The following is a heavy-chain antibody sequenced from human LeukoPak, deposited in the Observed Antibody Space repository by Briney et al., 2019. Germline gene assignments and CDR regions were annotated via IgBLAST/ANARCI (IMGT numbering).Heavy chain of an antibody. V-gene: IGHV3-23*01. CDR2: ISSGGGFT. CDR1: GFTFSTYA. CDR3: AKDLRIRAGVPDY. J-gene: IGHJ4*02. D-gene: IGHD2-8*01. Sequence: PGGSLRLSCAASGFTFSTYAMSWVRQALGKGLEWVSTISSGGGFTYYSDSVKGRFTISRDSSKNTLCLQMNSLRTEDTAVYYCAKDLRIRAGVPDYWGQGTLVTVSS.